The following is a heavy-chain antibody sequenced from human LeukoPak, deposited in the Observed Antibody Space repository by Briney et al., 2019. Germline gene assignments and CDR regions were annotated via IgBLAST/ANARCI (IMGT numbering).Heavy chain of an antibody. CDR3: ARAGNDFWSGYYIQIDY. CDR2: IYYSGST. D-gene: IGHD3-3*01. CDR1: GGSISSYY. V-gene: IGHV4-59*08. J-gene: IGHJ4*02. Sequence: SETLSLTCTVSGGSISSYYWSWIRQPPGKGLEWIGYIYYSGSTNYNPSLKSRVTISVDTSKNQFSLKLRSVTAADTAVYYCARAGNDFWSGYYIQIDYWGQGTLVTVSS.